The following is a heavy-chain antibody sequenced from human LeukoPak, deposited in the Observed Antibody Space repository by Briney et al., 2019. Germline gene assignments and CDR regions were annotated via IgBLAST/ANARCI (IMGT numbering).Heavy chain of an antibody. J-gene: IGHJ4*02. CDR2: IDYSGST. D-gene: IGHD3-10*01. CDR1: WSSISSLNG. Sequence: SDTLSLTCAVSWSSISSLNGWAWIRQPPGKGLEWIGDIDYSGSTHYNPSLKGRVTMSVDTSKNQFSLPLSSVTAMDTAVYYCARNPDSYFPFDYWGRGTLVTVSS. CDR3: ARNPDSYFPFDY. V-gene: IGHV4-28*01.